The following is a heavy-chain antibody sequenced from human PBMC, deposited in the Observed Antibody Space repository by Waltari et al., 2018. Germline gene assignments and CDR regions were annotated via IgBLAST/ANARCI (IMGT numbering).Heavy chain of an antibody. Sequence: QVQLQESGPGLVKPSETLSLTCAVSGYSISSGYYWGWIRQPPGKGLEWIGSIYHSGSTYYNPSLKSRVTISVDTSKNQFSLKLSSVTAADTAVYYCARNKLVVPAAEYFDYWGQGTLVTVSS. J-gene: IGHJ4*02. CDR2: IYHSGST. D-gene: IGHD2-2*01. V-gene: IGHV4-38-2*01. CDR3: ARNKLVVPAAEYFDY. CDR1: GYSISSGYY.